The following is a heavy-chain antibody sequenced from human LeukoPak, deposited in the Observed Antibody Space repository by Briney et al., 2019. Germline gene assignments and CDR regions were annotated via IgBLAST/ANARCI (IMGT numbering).Heavy chain of an antibody. D-gene: IGHD3-10*02. CDR3: ARDHYYVPDY. Sequence: GGSLRFSCAASGFTFSSYAMHWVRQAPGKGLEWVAVISYDGSNKYYADSVKGRFTISRDNSKNTLDLQMNNLRAEDTAVYYCARDHYYVPDYWGQGTLVTVSS. CDR1: GFTFSSYA. CDR2: ISYDGSNK. V-gene: IGHV3-30*04. J-gene: IGHJ4*02.